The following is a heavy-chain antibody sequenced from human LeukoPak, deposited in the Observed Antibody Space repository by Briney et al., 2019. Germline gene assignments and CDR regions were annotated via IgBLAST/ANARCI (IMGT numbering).Heavy chain of an antibody. V-gene: IGHV3-21*04. CDR3: ARENYYYDNTGYTTFDY. CDR1: GFTFSSYS. Sequence: GGSLRLSCAASGFTFSSYSMNWVRQAPGKGLEWVSSISSSSSYIYYADSVKGRFTISRDNAKNSLYLQMNSLRAEDTALYYCARENYYYDNTGYTTFDYWGQGTLVTVSS. D-gene: IGHD3-22*01. J-gene: IGHJ4*02. CDR2: ISSSSSYI.